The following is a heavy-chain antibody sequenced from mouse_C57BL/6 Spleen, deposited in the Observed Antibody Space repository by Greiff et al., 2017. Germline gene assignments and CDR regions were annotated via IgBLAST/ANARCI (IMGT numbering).Heavy chain of an antibody. V-gene: IGHV10-1*01. CDR3: VRLYGSSPYAMDY. CDR2: IRSKSNNYAT. J-gene: IGHJ4*01. D-gene: IGHD1-1*01. CDR1: GFSFNTYA. Sequence: EVMLVESGGGLVQPKGSLKLSCAASGFSFNTYAMNWVRQAPGKGLEWVARIRSKSNNYATYYADSVKDRFTISRDDSESMLYLQMNNLKTEDTAMYYCVRLYGSSPYAMDYWGQGTSVTVSS.